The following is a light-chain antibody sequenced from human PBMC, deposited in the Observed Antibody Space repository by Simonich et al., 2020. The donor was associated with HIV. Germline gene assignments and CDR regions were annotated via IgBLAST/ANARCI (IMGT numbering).Light chain of an antibody. CDR1: QGISNS. CDR3: QQFYSTPQT. CDR2: AAS. V-gene: IGKV1-NL1*01. Sequence: DIQMTQSPSSLSASVGDRVTVTCRASQGISNSLAWYQQKPGKAPKLLLYAASRLESGVPSRFSGSGAGTDYTLTISSLQPEDFATYYCQQFYSTPQTFGQGTKVEIK. J-gene: IGKJ1*01.